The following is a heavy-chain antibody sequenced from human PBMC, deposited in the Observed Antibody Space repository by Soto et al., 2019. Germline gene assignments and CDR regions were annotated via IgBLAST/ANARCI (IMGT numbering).Heavy chain of an antibody. CDR1: GFTFSSYS. D-gene: IGHD1-26*01. J-gene: IGHJ4*02. Sequence: GGSLRLSCAASGFTFSSYSMNWVRQAPGKGLEWVSSISSSSSYIYYAGSVKGRFTISRDNAKNSLYLQMNSLRAEYTAVYYCARSTSSGIVGATYDYWGQGTLVTVSS. CDR3: ARSTSSGIVGATYDY. V-gene: IGHV3-21*01. CDR2: ISSSSSYI.